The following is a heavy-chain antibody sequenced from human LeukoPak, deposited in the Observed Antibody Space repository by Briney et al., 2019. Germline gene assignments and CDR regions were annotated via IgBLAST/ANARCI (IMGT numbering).Heavy chain of an antibody. CDR2: INHSGST. CDR3: ARTQDLVVVPAAIRGMEV. V-gene: IGHV4-34*01. CDR1: GVSLRGYY. D-gene: IGHD2-2*01. Sequence: PSETLSLTCAGYGVSLRGYYWSWVRQPPGKGLEWIGEINHSGSTNYNPSLKSRVTISVDTSKNQFSLKLSSVTAADTAVYYCARTQDLVVVPAAIRGMEVWCQGSAVTVSS. J-gene: IGHJ6*02.